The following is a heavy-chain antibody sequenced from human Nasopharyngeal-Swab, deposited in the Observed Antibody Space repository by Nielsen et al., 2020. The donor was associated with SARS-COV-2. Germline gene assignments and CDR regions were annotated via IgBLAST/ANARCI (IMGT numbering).Heavy chain of an antibody. CDR1: GFTFSDYY. CDR2: ISSSSSYT. CDR3: ARDLTLAQYYDFWSGYYPGVYYFDY. V-gene: IGHV3-11*06. J-gene: IGHJ4*02. Sequence: EGSLRLSCAASGFTFSDYYMSWIRQAPGKGLEWVSYISSSSSYTNYADSVKGRFTIPRDNAKNSLYLQMNSLRAEDTAVYYCARDLTLAQYYDFWSGYYPGVYYFDYWGQGTLVTVSS. D-gene: IGHD3-3*01.